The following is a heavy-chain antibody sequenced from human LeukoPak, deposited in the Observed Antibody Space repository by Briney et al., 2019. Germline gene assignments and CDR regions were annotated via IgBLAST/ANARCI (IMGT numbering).Heavy chain of an antibody. V-gene: IGHV3-23*01. J-gene: IGHJ4*02. Sequence: GGSLRLSCAASGLTFSNNAMSWVRQAPGKGLEWVSCISDSGGLIFHADSVRGRFTISRDNSKNTLFLQMNSLRDEDTAVYYCVKWRFVPGAEDYFEYWGQGTLVTVSS. D-gene: IGHD2-8*01. CDR2: ISDSGGLI. CDR3: VKWRFVPGAEDYFEY. CDR1: GLTFSNNA.